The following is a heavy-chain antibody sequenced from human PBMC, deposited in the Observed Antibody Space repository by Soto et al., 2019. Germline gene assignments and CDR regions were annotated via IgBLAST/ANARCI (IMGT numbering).Heavy chain of an antibody. Sequence: QVQLVQSGAEVKKPGSSVKVSCKASGGTFSSYAISWVRQAPGQGLEWMGGIIPIFGTANYAQKFQGRVTITADESTSRAYMELSSLRSEDTAVYYCARGYSSSWPLAHYYYYYGMDVWGQGTTVTVSS. V-gene: IGHV1-69*01. CDR1: GGTFSSYA. J-gene: IGHJ6*02. CDR3: ARGYSSSWPLAHYYYYYGMDV. CDR2: IIPIFGTA. D-gene: IGHD6-13*01.